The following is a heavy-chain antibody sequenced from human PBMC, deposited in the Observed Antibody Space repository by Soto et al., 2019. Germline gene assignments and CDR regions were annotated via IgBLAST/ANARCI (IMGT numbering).Heavy chain of an antibody. CDR2: INNDGSST. CDR1: GFTLNNYL. Sequence: GGSLRLSCAASGFTLNNYLMHWVREAPGKGLVWVSRINNDGSSTAYADPVKGRFTISRDNAKNTLYLQMNSLRAEDTAIYYCARDLGGPDYWGQGSLLTVSS. V-gene: IGHV3-74*01. J-gene: IGHJ4*02. D-gene: IGHD3-16*01. CDR3: ARDLGGPDY.